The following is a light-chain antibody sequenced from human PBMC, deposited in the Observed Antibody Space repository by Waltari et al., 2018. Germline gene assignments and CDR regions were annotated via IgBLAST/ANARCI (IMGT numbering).Light chain of an antibody. CDR2: GKS. J-gene: IGKJ2*01. Sequence: ELVMPQSPATLSMSPGETATLSCRASQGSSSNLAWYHQKPGQAPRLLMYGKSTRASGFPAGFSGSGSGTEFTLTISSLQSEDFATYYCQQYDIWPYTFGQGTKLEIK. V-gene: IGKV3-15*01. CDR1: QGSSSN. CDR3: QQYDIWPYT.